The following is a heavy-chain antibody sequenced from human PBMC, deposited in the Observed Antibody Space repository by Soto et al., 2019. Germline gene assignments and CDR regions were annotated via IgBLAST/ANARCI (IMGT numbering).Heavy chain of an antibody. CDR3: ARIFGYSYGYLDY. Sequence: PWRSLRLSCSASVFTFSSYEMNWFRQAPGKGLEWVSYISSSGSTIYYADSVKGRFTISRDNAKNSLYLQMNSLRAEDTAVYYCARIFGYSYGYLDYWGQGTLVTVSS. D-gene: IGHD5-18*01. J-gene: IGHJ4*02. V-gene: IGHV3-48*03. CDR1: VFTFSSYE. CDR2: ISSSGSTI.